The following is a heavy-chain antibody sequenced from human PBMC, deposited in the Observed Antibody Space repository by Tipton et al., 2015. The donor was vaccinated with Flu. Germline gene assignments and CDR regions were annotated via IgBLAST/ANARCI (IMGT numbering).Heavy chain of an antibody. Sequence: TLSLTCTVSGYSISSGYYWSWIRQPPGKGLEWIGEINHSGSTNYNPSLKSRVTISVDTSKNQFSLKLSSVTAADTAVYYCARHSTGRVLDYWGQGTLVTVSS. J-gene: IGHJ4*02. D-gene: IGHD4-17*01. CDR3: ARHSTGRVLDY. CDR2: INHSGST. V-gene: IGHV4-38-2*02. CDR1: GYSISSGYY.